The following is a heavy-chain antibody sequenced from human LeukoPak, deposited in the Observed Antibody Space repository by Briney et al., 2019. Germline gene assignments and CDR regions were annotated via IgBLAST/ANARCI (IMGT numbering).Heavy chain of an antibody. J-gene: IGHJ4*02. V-gene: IGHV3-48*01. CDR1: GFTFSSYS. Sequence: GGSLRLSCAASGFTFSSYSMNWVRQAPGKGLEWVSYISNSSSPIYYADSVKGRFTISRDNAKNSLYLQMNSLRAEDTAVYYCARDFEFGSAAGTPNWGQGTLVTVSS. CDR2: ISNSSSPI. D-gene: IGHD6-13*01. CDR3: ARDFEFGSAAGTPN.